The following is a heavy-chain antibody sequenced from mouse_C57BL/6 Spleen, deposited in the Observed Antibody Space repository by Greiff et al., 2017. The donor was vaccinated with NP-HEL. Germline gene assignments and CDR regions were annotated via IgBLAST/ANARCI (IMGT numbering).Heavy chain of an antibody. CDR2: INYDGSST. Sequence: EVMLVESEGGLVQPGSSMKLSCTASGFTFSDCYMAWVRQVPEKGLEWVANINYDGSSTYYLNSLKSRFIISRDNAKNILYLQMSSLKSEDTATYYCARGPNWDEEGYYAMDYWGQGTSVTVSS. CDR1: GFTFSDCY. D-gene: IGHD4-1*01. J-gene: IGHJ4*01. CDR3: ARGPNWDEEGYYAMDY. V-gene: IGHV5-16*01.